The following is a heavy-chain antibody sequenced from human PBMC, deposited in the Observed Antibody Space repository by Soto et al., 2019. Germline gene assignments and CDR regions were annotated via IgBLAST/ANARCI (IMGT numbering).Heavy chain of an antibody. J-gene: IGHJ5*01. Sequence: QITLKESGPTLVKPTQTLTLTCTLSGFSFTISGVGVGWIRQPPGKALEWLALIYWDDDKRYSPSLKSRLAITKDTSKNQVVLTMSNMDPVDTATYYCAHTDTVAGWFDSWGQGTLVTVSS. D-gene: IGHD4-17*01. V-gene: IGHV2-5*02. CDR2: IYWDDDK. CDR3: AHTDTVAGWFDS. CDR1: GFSFTISGVG.